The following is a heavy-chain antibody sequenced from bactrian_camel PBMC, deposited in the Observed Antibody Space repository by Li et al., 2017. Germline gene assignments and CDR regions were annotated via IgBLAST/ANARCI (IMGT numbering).Heavy chain of an antibody. CDR2: IYHGGGAT. CDR1: EFTYSRTW. Sequence: QLVESGGGSVSAGGSLRLSCTASEFTYSRTWLGWFRQGPDKEREGVAAIYHGGGATAYADSVKGRFTISRDNAKNTMYLIMNSLKPEDTAMYYCAVGGCDSCYASANCGHWGQGTQVTVS. CDR3: AVGGCDSCYASANCGH. D-gene: IGHD1*01. J-gene: IGHJ4*01. V-gene: IGHV3S25*01.